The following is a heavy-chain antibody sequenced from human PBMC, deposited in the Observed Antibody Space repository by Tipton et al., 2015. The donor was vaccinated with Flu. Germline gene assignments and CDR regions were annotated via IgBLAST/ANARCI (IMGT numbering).Heavy chain of an antibody. Sequence: SLRLSCVASGFALSPYWVAWVRQAPGKGLEWVANINQDGSQSYYLDSVKGRFFISRGNAKNSAFLQMNSLRSDDTAIYFCARAWAAVGSAWGQGTLVTVSS. CDR1: GFALSPYW. CDR2: INQDGSQS. D-gene: IGHD6-13*01. CDR3: ARAWAAVGSA. V-gene: IGHV3-7*01. J-gene: IGHJ5*02.